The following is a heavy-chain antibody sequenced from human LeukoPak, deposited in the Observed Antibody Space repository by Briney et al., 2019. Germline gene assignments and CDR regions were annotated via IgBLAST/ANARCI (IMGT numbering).Heavy chain of an antibody. V-gene: IGHV4-61*01. CDR3: ARDLT. CDR2: FYYSGST. CDR1: GGSVSSSSFS. Sequence: SETLSLTCTVSGGSVSSSSFSWSWIRQPPGKGLEWIGYFYYSGSTNYNPSLKSRVTISVDTSKNQFSLKLSSVTAADTAIDYCARDLTWGQGTLVTVSS. J-gene: IGHJ5*02.